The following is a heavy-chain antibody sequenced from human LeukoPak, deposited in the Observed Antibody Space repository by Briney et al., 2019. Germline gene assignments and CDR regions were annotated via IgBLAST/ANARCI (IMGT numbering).Heavy chain of an antibody. J-gene: IGHJ4*02. D-gene: IGHD6-19*01. Sequence: PGGSLRLSCAASGFTFSSYWMHWVRQTPGKGLVWVSRINNDGSLTNYADSVKGRFTISRDNAKNTLNLQMNSLRAEDTAVYYCARPGIALAGDYWGQGALVTVSS. CDR3: ARPGIALAGDY. V-gene: IGHV3-74*01. CDR2: INNDGSLT. CDR1: GFTFSSYW.